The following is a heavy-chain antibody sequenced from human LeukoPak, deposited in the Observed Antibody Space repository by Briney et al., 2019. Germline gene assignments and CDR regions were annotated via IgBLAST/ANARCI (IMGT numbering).Heavy chain of an antibody. V-gene: IGHV5-10-1*01. CDR2: IGPSDSYS. D-gene: IGHD3-22*01. J-gene: IGHJ4*02. CDR3: ARLKYDSDGHPLDY. CDR1: GYSFTNYW. Sequence: GESLKISCKGSGYSFTNYWITWVRQMPGKALEWMGRIGPSDSYSIYSPSFQGHVTFAADKSISAAYLQWSSLKASDTAIYYCARLKYDSDGHPLDYWGQGTLVTVSS.